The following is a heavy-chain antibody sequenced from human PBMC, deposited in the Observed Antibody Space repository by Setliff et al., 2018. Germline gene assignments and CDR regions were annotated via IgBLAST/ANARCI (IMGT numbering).Heavy chain of an antibody. V-gene: IGHV1-2*02. J-gene: IGHJ4*02. CDR1: GYTFSDNF. CDR2: INTNSGGT. D-gene: IGHD3-3*02. CDR3: ARVLAADTYQDY. Sequence: ASVKVSCKASGYTFSDNFIHWVRQAPGQGLECMGWINTNSGGTDYAQKFQGRVTMTRDTSISTAYMELSRLRFDDTAIYYCARVLAADTYQDYWGQGTLVTVSS.